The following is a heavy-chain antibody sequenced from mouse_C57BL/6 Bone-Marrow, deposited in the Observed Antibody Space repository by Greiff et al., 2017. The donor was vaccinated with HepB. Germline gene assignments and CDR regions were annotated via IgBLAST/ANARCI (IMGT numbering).Heavy chain of an antibody. J-gene: IGHJ3*01. CDR1: GFTFSSYA. Sequence: EVHVVESGGGLVKPGGSLKLSCAASGFTFSSYAMSWVRQTPEKRLEWVATISDGGSYTYYPDNVKGRFTISRDNAKNNLYLQMSHLKSEDTAMYYCASPSYYREAWFAYWGQGTLVTVSA. CDR2: ISDGGSYT. CDR3: ASPSYYREAWFAY. V-gene: IGHV5-4*01. D-gene: IGHD2-14*01.